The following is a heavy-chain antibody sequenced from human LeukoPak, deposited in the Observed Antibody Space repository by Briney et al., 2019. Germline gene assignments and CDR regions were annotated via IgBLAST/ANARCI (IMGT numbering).Heavy chain of an antibody. Sequence: PGGSLRLSCAASGFTFSGSAMHWVRQASGKGLEWVGRIRSKANSYATAYAASVKGRFTISRDDSKNTAYLQMNSLRAEDTAVYYCARDSSPYYDFWSGYLDAFDILGQGTMVTVSS. CDR2: IRSKANSYAT. CDR1: GFTFSGSA. D-gene: IGHD3-3*01. V-gene: IGHV3-73*01. CDR3: ARDSSPYYDFWSGYLDAFDI. J-gene: IGHJ3*02.